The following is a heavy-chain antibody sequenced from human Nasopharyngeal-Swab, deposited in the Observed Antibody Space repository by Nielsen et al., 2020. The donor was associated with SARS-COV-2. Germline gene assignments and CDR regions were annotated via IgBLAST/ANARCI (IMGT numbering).Heavy chain of an antibody. CDR1: GSASSGNW. CDR2: INFDGSTR. J-gene: IGHJ5*01. D-gene: IGHD2-2*01. V-gene: IGHV3-74*01. CDR3: ARDCDTATCYRSAADT. Sequence: GESLKISCAASGSASSGNWMHWIRQAPGKQLVWVSAINFDGSTRNYAGSVKGRFTISRDNAKNTLYLQMNTLSAEDTGVYYCARDCDTATCYRSAADTWGQGTLVTVSS.